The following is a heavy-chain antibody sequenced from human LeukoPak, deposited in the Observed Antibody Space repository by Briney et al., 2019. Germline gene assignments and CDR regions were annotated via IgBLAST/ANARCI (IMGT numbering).Heavy chain of an antibody. CDR2: IYTSGST. V-gene: IGHV4-61*02. D-gene: IGHD2-21*02. CDR3: ARAVVVTATSVRSYYFDY. J-gene: IGHJ4*02. CDR1: GGSISSGSYY. Sequence: SQTLSLTCIVSGGSISSGSYYWRWIRQPAGTGLEWIGRIYTSGSTNYNPSLKSRVTISVDTSKNQFSLKLSSVTAADTAVYYCARAVVVTATSVRSYYFDYWGQETLVAVSS.